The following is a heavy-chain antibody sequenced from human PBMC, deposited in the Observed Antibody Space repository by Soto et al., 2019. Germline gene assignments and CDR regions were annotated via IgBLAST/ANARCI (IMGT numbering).Heavy chain of an antibody. Sequence: QVQLVESGGGVVQPGRSLRLSCAASGFTFSSYAMHWVRQAPGKGLEWVAVISYDGSNKYYADSVKGRFTISRDNSKNTLYLQMNSLRAEDTAVYYCARGGGLRGYYDSSGYYGKADASWGQGTLVTVSS. J-gene: IGHJ5*02. CDR2: ISYDGSNK. CDR1: GFTFSSYA. D-gene: IGHD3-22*01. V-gene: IGHV3-30-3*01. CDR3: ARGGGLRGYYDSSGYYGKADAS.